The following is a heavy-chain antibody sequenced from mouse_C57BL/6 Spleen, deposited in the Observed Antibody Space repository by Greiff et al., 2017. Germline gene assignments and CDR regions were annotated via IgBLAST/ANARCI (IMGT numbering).Heavy chain of an antibody. V-gene: IGHV3-6*01. CDR1: GYSITSGYY. CDR3: AREGYYGSSYFDY. D-gene: IGHD1-1*01. Sequence: EVKLVESGPGLVKPSQSLSLTCSVTGYSITSGYYWNWIRQFPGNKLEWMGYISYDGSNNYNPSLKNRISITRDTSKNQFFLKLNSVTTEDTATYYCAREGYYGSSYFDYWGQGTTLTVSS. CDR2: ISYDGSN. J-gene: IGHJ2*01.